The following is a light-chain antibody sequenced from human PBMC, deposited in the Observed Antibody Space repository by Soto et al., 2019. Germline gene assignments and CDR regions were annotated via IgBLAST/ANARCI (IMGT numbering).Light chain of an antibody. J-gene: IGKJ5*01. CDR2: AAS. V-gene: IGKV1-39*01. CDR3: QQSYTALSIT. Sequence: DIQMTQSPSSLSASVGARVTITCRASESINRHLNWYQQQPGRAPKLLIYAASSLQNGVPSRFRGGGSGTDFTLIITNLQPEDFTTYYCQQSYTALSITFGQGTRLEIK. CDR1: ESINRH.